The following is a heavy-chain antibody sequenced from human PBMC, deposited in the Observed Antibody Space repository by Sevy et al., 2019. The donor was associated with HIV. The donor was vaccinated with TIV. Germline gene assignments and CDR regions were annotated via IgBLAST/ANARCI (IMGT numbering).Heavy chain of an antibody. CDR1: GYSFTSYW. V-gene: IGHV5-51*01. CDR3: ARRDSITMIGGWFDP. Sequence: GESLKISCKGSGYSFTSYWIGWVRQMPGKGLEWMGIIYPGDSDTRYSPSFQGQVTISADKSISTAYLQWSSLKASDTAMYYCARRDSITMIGGWFDPWGQRTLVTVSS. D-gene: IGHD3-10*02. CDR2: IYPGDSDT. J-gene: IGHJ5*02.